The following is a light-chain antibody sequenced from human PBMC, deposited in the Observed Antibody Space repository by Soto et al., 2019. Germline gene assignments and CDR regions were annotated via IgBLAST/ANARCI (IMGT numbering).Light chain of an antibody. CDR1: QTISTY. J-gene: IGKJ2*01. CDR2: AAS. CDR3: QKSSRIPYT. V-gene: IGKV1-39*01. Sequence: DIQMTQSPSSLSASVGDRVTITCRASQTISTYLNWYQQNPGKAPKLLIYAASNLQNGVPSRFSGSGSGKDFTLNISSLQPEDFATYYCQKSSRIPYTCGQGPKLEIK.